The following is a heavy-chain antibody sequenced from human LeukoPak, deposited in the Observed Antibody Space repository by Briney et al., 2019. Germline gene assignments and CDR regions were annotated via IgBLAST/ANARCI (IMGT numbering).Heavy chain of an antibody. Sequence: PSQTLSLTCTVSGGSISSGSYYWNWIRQPAGKGLEWIGRIYTSGSTNYNPSLKSRVTISVDTSKNQFSLKLTSVTAADTAVYYCARWGDLYWYFDLWGRGTLATVSS. J-gene: IGHJ2*01. CDR2: IYTSGST. CDR1: GGSISSGSYY. CDR3: ARWGDLYWYFDL. V-gene: IGHV4-61*02. D-gene: IGHD2-21*02.